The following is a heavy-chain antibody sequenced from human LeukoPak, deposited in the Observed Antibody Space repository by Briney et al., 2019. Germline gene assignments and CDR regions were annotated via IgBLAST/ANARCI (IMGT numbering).Heavy chain of an antibody. D-gene: IGHD3-10*01. J-gene: IGHJ5*02. CDR1: GGSISSGGYY. CDR3: ARDTDITMVRGVRIQNWFDP. CDR2: IYYSGST. V-gene: IGHV4-31*03. Sequence: SETLSLTCTVSGGSISSGGYYWSWIRQHPGKGLEWIGYIYYSGSTYYNPSLKSRVTISVDTSKNQFSLKLSSVTAADTAVYYCARDTDITMVRGVRIQNWFDPWGQGTLVTVSS.